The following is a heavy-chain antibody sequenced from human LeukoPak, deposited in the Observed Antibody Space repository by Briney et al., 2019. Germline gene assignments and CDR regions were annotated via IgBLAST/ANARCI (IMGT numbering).Heavy chain of an antibody. J-gene: IGHJ4*02. CDR2: IYHSGST. V-gene: IGHV4-30-2*01. CDR3: ARAEITGTTALGY. CDR1: GGSISSGGYY. D-gene: IGHD1-7*01. Sequence: SETLSLTCTVSGGSISSGGYYWSWIRQPPGKGLEWIGYIYHSGSTYYNPSLKSRVTISVDRSKNQFSLKLSSVTAADTAVYYCARAEITGTTALGYWGREPWSPSPQ.